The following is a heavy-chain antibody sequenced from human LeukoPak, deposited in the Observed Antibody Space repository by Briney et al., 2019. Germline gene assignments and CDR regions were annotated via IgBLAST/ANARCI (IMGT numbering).Heavy chain of an antibody. Sequence: GSLRLSCAASGITFSSYGMSWVRQAPGKGLEWVSSISSTGGTTYYADSVRGRFTISRDNSKNTLYLQMNSLRAEDTAVYYCARHLLWFGELSGGFDYWGQGTLVTVSS. CDR1: GITFSSYG. V-gene: IGHV3-23*01. CDR3: ARHLLWFGELSGGFDY. J-gene: IGHJ4*02. D-gene: IGHD3-10*01. CDR2: ISSTGGTT.